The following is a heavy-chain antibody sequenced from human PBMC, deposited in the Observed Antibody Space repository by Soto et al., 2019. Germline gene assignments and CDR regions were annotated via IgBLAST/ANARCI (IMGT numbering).Heavy chain of an antibody. CDR3: AKASGYDEEFEY. Sequence: SETLSLTCTVSGGSSSSGDYYWSWIRQPPGKGLEWIGYIYYSGSTYYNPSLKSRVTISVDTSKNQFSLKLSSVTAADTAVYYCAKASGYDEEFEYWGQGTLVTVSS. CDR1: GGSSSSGDYY. D-gene: IGHD5-12*01. V-gene: IGHV4-30-4*01. J-gene: IGHJ4*02. CDR2: IYYSGST.